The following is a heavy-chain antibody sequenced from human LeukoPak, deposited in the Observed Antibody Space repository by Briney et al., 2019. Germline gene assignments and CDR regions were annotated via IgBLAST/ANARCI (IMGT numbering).Heavy chain of an antibody. CDR3: ARQIDGYSIWFDP. CDR2: IDPSDSYT. D-gene: IGHD6-13*01. V-gene: IGHV5-10-1*01. CDR1: GYSFTSYW. J-gene: IGHJ5*02. Sequence: GESLQISCKGSGYSFTSYWISWVRQMPGKGLEWMGRIDPSDSYTNYSPSFQGHVTISADKSISTAYLQWSSLKASDTAMYYCARQIDGYSIWFDPWGQGTLVTVSS.